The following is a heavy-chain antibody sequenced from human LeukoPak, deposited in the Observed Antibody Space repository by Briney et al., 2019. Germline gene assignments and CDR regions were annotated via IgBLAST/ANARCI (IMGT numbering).Heavy chain of an antibody. CDR1: GFTVSSSY. Sequence: GGSLRLSFAASGFTVSSSYMSWVRQAPGQGLEGVSILYSGDNTYYADSVRGRFTISRHNSENTLYLQMSSLRTEDTAVYYCAVADVQLWSDAFDVWGQGTMVTVSS. CDR2: LYSGDNT. V-gene: IGHV3-53*04. J-gene: IGHJ3*01. CDR3: AVADVQLWSDAFDV. D-gene: IGHD5-18*01.